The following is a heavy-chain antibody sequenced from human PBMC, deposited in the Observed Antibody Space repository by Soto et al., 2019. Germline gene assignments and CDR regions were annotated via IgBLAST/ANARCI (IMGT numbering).Heavy chain of an antibody. V-gene: IGHV3-33*01. Sequence: QVQLVESGGGVVQPGRSLRFSCAASGFTFSSYGMHWVRQAPGTGLEWVAVIWYEGSNKYYADSVKGRFTISRDNSKNTLFLPMNSLRAEDTAVYYCARDGSGSSHYFDYWGQGTLVTVSS. J-gene: IGHJ4*02. D-gene: IGHD1-26*01. CDR3: ARDGSGSSHYFDY. CDR2: IWYEGSNK. CDR1: GFTFSSYG.